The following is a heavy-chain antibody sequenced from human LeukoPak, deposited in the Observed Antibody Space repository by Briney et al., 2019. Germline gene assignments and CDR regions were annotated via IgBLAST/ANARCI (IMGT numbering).Heavy chain of an antibody. J-gene: IGHJ5*02. CDR1: GYSFTNFY. CDR3: AKNILSSDTSAYYPP. V-gene: IGHV5-51*01. D-gene: IGHD3-22*01. Sequence: GESLKISCRGSGYSFTNFYIGWVRQMPGKGLQWMGFIYPGNSKTTYNPSFQGHVSISVDNSISTAYLQWSSLKASDTAMYYCAKNILSSDTSAYYPPWAQGTLVTVPS. CDR2: IYPGNSKT.